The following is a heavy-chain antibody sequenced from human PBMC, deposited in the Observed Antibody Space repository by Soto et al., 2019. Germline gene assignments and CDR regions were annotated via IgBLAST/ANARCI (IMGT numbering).Heavy chain of an antibody. Sequence: VQLLESGGGVVRRGGSLRLSCAASGFPFGTYAMAWVRQAPGQGLEWLSGTSNSCSSAYYADSVKGRFTISRDNSKNTLYLQMNSLRVEDTAIYYCARAYGSGFNDYWGQGTLVTVSS. CDR2: TSNSCSSA. D-gene: IGHD3-10*01. J-gene: IGHJ4*02. CDR1: GFPFGTYA. CDR3: ARAYGSGFNDY. V-gene: IGHV3-23*01.